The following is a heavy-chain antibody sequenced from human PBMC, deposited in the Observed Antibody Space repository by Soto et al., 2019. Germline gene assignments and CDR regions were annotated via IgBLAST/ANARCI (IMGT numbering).Heavy chain of an antibody. J-gene: IGHJ4*02. V-gene: IGHV5-51*01. CDR3: ASWLYYDFCSGRFDS. CDR2: IYPGDSDT. CDR1: GYSFTSYW. Sequence: PGESLKISCKGSGYSFTSYWIGWVRQMPGKGLEWMGIIYPGDSDTRYSPSFQGQVTISADKSISTAYLQWSSLMASDTATSNCASWLYYDFCSGRFDSWGQGTLVTVSS. D-gene: IGHD3-3*01.